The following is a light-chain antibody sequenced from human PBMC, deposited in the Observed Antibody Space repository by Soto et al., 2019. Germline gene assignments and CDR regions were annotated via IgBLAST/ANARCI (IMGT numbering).Light chain of an antibody. CDR1: KLGDKY. J-gene: IGLJ2*01. Sequence: SYELTQPPSVSVSPGQTASITCSGDKLGDKYACWYQQKPDQSPVLVIYQDNKRPSGIPERFSGSISGNTATLTISGTQAMDEADYYCQAWDSSPVVFGGGTKLTVL. CDR3: QAWDSSPVV. V-gene: IGLV3-1*01. CDR2: QDN.